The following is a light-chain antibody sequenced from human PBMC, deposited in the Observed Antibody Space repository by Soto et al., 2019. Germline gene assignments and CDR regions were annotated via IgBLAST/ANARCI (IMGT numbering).Light chain of an antibody. CDR2: ENN. Sequence: QAVVTQPPSVSAAPGQKVTISCSGSSSNIGNNFVSWYQQLPGAAPKLLIYENNRRPSRIPDRFSGSKSGTSATLGITGLQTGDEADYYCGTWDNSLSTGVVFGGGTKLTVL. CDR3: GTWDNSLSTGVV. J-gene: IGLJ2*01. V-gene: IGLV1-51*02. CDR1: SSNIGNNF.